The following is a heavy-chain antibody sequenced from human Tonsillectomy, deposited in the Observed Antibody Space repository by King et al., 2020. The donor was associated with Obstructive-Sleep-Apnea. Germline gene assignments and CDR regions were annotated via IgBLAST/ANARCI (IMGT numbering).Heavy chain of an antibody. J-gene: IGHJ6*02. CDR3: AREDAKDWSGNYVGRAYYNGMDV. V-gene: IGHV3-11*06. Sequence: QLVQSGGGLVKPGGSLRLSCAASGCTFSDYYMSWIRPAPGKGLEWVSYISSSSSYTSYADSVKGRFTISRDNAKNSLHLQMNGLRAEDTAGYYCAREDAKDWSGNYVGRAYYNGMDVWGQGTTVTVSS. CDR2: ISSSSSYT. D-gene: IGHD3-3*01. CDR1: GCTFSDYY.